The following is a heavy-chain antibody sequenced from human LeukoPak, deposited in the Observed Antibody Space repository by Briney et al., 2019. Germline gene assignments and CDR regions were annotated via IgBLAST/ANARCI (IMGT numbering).Heavy chain of an antibody. D-gene: IGHD1-14*01. J-gene: IGHJ4*02. CDR3: ARQPAPEPIDY. V-gene: IGHV5-51*01. CDR1: GYRFSSYW. Sequence: GESLKISCKGSGYRFSSYWIAWVRQMPGKGLEWMGLIYPGDSDSRYSPSFQGQVTFSADKSISTAYLQWSSLKASDTAMYYCARQPAPEPIDYWGQGTLVTVSS. CDR2: IYPGDSDS.